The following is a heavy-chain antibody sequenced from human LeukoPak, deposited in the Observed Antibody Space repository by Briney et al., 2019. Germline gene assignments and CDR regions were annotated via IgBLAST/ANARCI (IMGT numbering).Heavy chain of an antibody. V-gene: IGHV3-9*01. CDR2: ISYNSGSV. CDR3: AREGYRYCTSTDCALYGMDV. J-gene: IGHJ6*02. D-gene: IGHD2-8*01. Sequence: GGSLRLSCAASGFTFDDYAMHWVRQGPGKGLEWVSGISYNSGSVGYADSVKGRFTISRDNAKNSLYLQMNSLTTEDTAVYYCAREGYRYCTSTDCALYGMDVWGQGTTVTVSS. CDR1: GFTFDDYA.